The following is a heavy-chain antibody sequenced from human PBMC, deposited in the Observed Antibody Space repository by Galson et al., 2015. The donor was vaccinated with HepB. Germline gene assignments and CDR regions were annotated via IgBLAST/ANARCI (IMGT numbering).Heavy chain of an antibody. Sequence: SVKVSCKASGYTFRNFVINWVRQAPGQGLEWMGRISVYNGDTSFEQNLQVRVTLTTDTSSNAAYMELRSLRPDDTALYYCAREGYGGIDAFDIWGQGTMVIVSS. J-gene: IGHJ3*02. CDR3: AREGYGGIDAFDI. V-gene: IGHV1-18*04. CDR1: GYTFRNFV. D-gene: IGHD4-23*01. CDR2: ISVYNGDT.